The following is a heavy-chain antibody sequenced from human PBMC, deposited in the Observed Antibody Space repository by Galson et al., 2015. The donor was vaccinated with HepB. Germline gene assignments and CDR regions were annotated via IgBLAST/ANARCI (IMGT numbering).Heavy chain of an antibody. D-gene: IGHD6-13*01. CDR3: ASQIAAASRFDP. V-gene: IGHV3-7*03. CDR1: GFTFSSYW. J-gene: IGHJ5*02. Sequence: SLRLSCAASGFTFSSYWMSWVRQAPGKGLEWVANIKQDGSEKYYVDSVKGRFTISRDNAKNSLYLQMNSLRAEDTAVYYCASQIAAASRFDPWGQGTLVTVSS. CDR2: IKQDGSEK.